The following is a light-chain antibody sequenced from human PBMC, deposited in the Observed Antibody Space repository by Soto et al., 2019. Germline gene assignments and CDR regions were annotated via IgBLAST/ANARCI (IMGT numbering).Light chain of an antibody. CDR1: QNVDIY. CDR2: DAS. CDR3: QQRRNWPPLT. V-gene: IGKV3-11*01. J-gene: IGKJ5*01. Sequence: ETVLTQSPATLFLSPGERATLSCRASQNVDIYLAWYQQKPGQAPRLLIYDASNRATGVPPRFSGSGSGTDFTLTISSLEPEDFALYYCQQRRNWPPLTFGQGTRLEIK.